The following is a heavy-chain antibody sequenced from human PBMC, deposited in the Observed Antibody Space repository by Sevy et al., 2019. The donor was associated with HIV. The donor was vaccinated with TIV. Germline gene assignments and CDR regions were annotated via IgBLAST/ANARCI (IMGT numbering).Heavy chain of an antibody. V-gene: IGHV3-30-3*01. D-gene: IGHD1-26*01. Sequence: GGSLRLSCAASGFAFSTHAMHWVRQAPGKGLEWVAVISYEGTETFYAASVEGRLTISGDNSKNMLSLQINSLRPEDTAVYYCARDGGYSVKWYPLYWGHGTLVTVSS. CDR1: GFAFSTHA. J-gene: IGHJ4*01. CDR3: ARDGGYSVKWYPLY. CDR2: ISYEGTET.